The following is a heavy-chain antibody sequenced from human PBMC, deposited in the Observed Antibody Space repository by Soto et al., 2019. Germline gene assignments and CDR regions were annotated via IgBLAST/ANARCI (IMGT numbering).Heavy chain of an antibody. V-gene: IGHV4-39*01. D-gene: IGHD5-18*01. Sequence: SETLSLTCTVSGGSISSSSYYWGWIRQPPGKGLEWIGSIYYSGSTYYNPSLKSRVTISVDTSKNQFSLKLSSVTAADTAVYYCVAAMVINYYYGMDVWGQGTTVTVSS. CDR1: GGSISSSSYY. J-gene: IGHJ6*02. CDR3: VAAMVINYYYGMDV. CDR2: IYYSGST.